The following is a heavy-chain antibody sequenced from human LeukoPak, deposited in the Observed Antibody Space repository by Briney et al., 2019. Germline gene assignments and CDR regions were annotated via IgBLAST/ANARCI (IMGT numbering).Heavy chain of an antibody. CDR3: ARLSANDLGLYFPGYFDY. Sequence: GGSLRLSCAASGFTFSNYWMSWVRQAPGKGLEWVANIRQDGSEKYYVDSVKGRFTISRDNAKNSLYLQMNSLRAEDTAVYYCARLSANDLGLYFPGYFDYWGQGTLVTVSS. J-gene: IGHJ4*02. CDR1: GFTFSNYW. V-gene: IGHV3-7*01. D-gene: IGHD2-8*02. CDR2: IRQDGSEK.